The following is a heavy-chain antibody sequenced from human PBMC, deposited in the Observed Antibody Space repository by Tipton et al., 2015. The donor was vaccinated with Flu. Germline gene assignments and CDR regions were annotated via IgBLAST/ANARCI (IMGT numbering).Heavy chain of an antibody. CDR2: IYYSGST. D-gene: IGHD2-15*01. V-gene: IGHV4-39*01. J-gene: IGHJ4*02. CDR1: GGSISSSSYY. CDR3: ATKEVSYCSGGSCYSYYFDY. Sequence: TLSLTCTVSGGSISSSSYYWGWIRQPPGKGLEWIGSIYYSGSTYYNPSLKSRVTISVDTSKNQFSLKLSPVTAADTAVYYCATKEVSYCSGGSCYSYYFDYWGQGTLVTVSS.